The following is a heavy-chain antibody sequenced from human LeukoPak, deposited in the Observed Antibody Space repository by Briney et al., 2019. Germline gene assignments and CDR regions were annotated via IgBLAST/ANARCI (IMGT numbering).Heavy chain of an antibody. V-gene: IGHV3-30*18. J-gene: IGHJ4*02. D-gene: IGHD3-10*01. CDR1: GFTFSSYG. Sequence: PGGSLRLSCAASGFTFSSYGMHWVRQAPGKGLEWVAVISYDGSNKYYADSVKGRFTISRDNSKNTLYLQMDSLRAEDTAVYYCAKELWFGESYFDYWGQGTLVTVSS. CDR2: ISYDGSNK. CDR3: AKELWFGESYFDY.